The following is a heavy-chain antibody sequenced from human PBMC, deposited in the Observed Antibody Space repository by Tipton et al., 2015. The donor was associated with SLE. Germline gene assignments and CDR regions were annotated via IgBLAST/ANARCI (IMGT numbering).Heavy chain of an antibody. CDR1: GVSLNGYS. D-gene: IGHD3-10*01. J-gene: IGHJ3*02. CDR3: SRRKTRSYYAVSGTQHAFDM. Sequence: TLSLTCAVSGVSLNGYSCTWIRQSPGMGLEWIGEIDHRGSTNYNPPLQSRGTLSLDTSKSQFSLTLNSMTAADTAVYYCSRRKTRSYYAVSGTQHAFDMWGQGTRVAVSS. CDR2: IDHRGST. V-gene: IGHV4-34*01.